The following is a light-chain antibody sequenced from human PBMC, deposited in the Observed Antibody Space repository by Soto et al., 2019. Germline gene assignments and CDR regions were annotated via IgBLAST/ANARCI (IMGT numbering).Light chain of an antibody. Sequence: IVMTQSPATLSVSPGERATLSFSASQSVSSNLAWYQQKPGQAPRLLIYGASTRATGIPARFSGSGSGTEFTLTISSLQSEDFAVYYCQQYGSSITFGQGTRLEIK. CDR3: QQYGSSIT. CDR2: GAS. J-gene: IGKJ5*01. V-gene: IGKV3-15*01. CDR1: QSVSSN.